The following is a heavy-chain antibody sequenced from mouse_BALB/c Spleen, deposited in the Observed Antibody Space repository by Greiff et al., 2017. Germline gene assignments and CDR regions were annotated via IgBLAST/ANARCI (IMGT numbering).Heavy chain of an antibody. CDR1: GYTFTSYW. D-gene: IGHD2-1*01. V-gene: IGHV1S132*01. CDR3: ARSDGNPFDY. CDR2: IFPGTGTT. Sequence: QVQLQQSGAELVKPGASVKLSCKTSGYTFTSYWIQWVKQRPGQGLGWIGEIFPGTGTTYYNEKFKGKATLTIDTSSSTAYMQLSSLTSEDSAVYFCARSDGNPFDYWGQGTTLTVAS. J-gene: IGHJ2*01.